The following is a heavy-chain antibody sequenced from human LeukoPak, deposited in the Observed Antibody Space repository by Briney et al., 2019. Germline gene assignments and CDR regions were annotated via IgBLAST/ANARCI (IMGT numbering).Heavy chain of an antibody. J-gene: IGHJ3*02. CDR2: INPSGGRT. D-gene: IGHD1-26*01. CDR3: ARVESWEHSGSSQDVLDI. V-gene: IGHV1-46*01. Sequence: GASVKVSCKASGYTFTSYYMHWVRQAPGQGLEWMGIINPSGGRTSYAQKFQDRVTMTTDMSTSTVYMELSSLRSEDTAVYYRARVESWEHSGSSQDVLDIWGQGTMVTVSS. CDR1: GYTFTSYY.